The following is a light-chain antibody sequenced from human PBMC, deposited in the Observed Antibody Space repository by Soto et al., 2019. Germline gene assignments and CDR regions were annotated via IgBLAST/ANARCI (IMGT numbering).Light chain of an antibody. CDR3: QQRNIWPPVT. CDR2: GAF. Sequence: TVLTQSPGTLSLSPGERATLSCRASPSVTNYLAWYQQKPGQAPRLLIYGAFNRAPGIPARFSGSGSGTDFTLTISSLEPEDFAVYYCQQRNIWPPVTFGQGTRLEIK. CDR1: PSVTNY. V-gene: IGKV3-11*01. J-gene: IGKJ5*01.